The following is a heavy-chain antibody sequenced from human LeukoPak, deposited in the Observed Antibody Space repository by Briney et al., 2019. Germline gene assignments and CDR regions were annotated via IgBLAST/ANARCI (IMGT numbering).Heavy chain of an antibody. CDR3: ARVQWLSFDY. D-gene: IGHD3-22*01. V-gene: IGHV3-53*01. CDR2: IYSGGGT. J-gene: IGHJ4*02. CDR1: GFTVSSNY. Sequence: PGGSLRLSCAASGFTVSSNYMSWACQAPGKGLEWVSVIYSGGGTYYADSVKGRFTISRDNSKNTLYLQMNSLRAEDTAVYYCARVQWLSFDYWGQGTLVTVSS.